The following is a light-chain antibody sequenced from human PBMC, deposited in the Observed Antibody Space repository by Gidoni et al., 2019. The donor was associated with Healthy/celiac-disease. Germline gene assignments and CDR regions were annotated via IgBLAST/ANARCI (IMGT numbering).Light chain of an antibody. CDR2: AAS. CDR1: QSISSY. J-gene: IGKJ1*01. CDR3: QQSYSTPRT. Sequence: DIQMTQSPSSLSASVGDSVTITCLASQSISSYLNLYQQKPGKAPKLLIYAASSLQSGVPSRFSCSGSGTDFTLTISSLQPEDFATYYCQQSYSTPRTFGQXTTVEIK. V-gene: IGKV1-39*01.